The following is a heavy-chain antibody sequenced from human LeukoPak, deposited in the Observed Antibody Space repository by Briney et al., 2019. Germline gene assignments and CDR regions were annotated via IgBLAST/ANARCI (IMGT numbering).Heavy chain of an antibody. CDR1: GFRFSGHT. CDR3: AILGGGMAY. CDR2: ISGSGDRT. D-gene: IGHD3-16*01. Sequence: GGSLRLSCAASGFRFSGHTMNWVRQAPGKGLEWVSGISGSGDRTYYADFVKGRVTISRDNSRNTLYLQMSSLRADDTAVYYCAILGGGMAYWGQGTLVAVSS. J-gene: IGHJ4*02. V-gene: IGHV3-23*01.